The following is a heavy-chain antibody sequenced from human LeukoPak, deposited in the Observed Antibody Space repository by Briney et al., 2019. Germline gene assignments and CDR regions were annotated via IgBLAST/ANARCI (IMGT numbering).Heavy chain of an antibody. V-gene: IGHV4-34*01. CDR3: ARLYYDYVWGSYRPLQQFDD. J-gene: IGHJ4*02. CDR1: GGSFSGYY. Sequence: SETLSLTCAVFGGSFSGYYWSWIRQPPGKGLEWIGEINHSGSTNYNPSLKSRVTISVDTSKNQFSLKLSSVTASDTAVYYCARLYYDYVWGSYRPLQQFDDWGQGTLVTVSS. CDR2: INHSGST. D-gene: IGHD3-16*02.